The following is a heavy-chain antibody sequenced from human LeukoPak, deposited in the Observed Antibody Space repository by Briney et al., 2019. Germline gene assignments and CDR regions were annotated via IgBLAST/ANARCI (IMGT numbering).Heavy chain of an antibody. D-gene: IGHD3-3*01. CDR2: INPNRGGT. V-gene: IGHV1-2*06. Sequence: ASVKVSCKASGYTFTGYYLHWVRQAPGQGPEWKGRINPNRGGTNYAQKFQGRVTMTRDTSINTAYMELSRLRSDDTAVYYCARETKLEWLLIFDYWGQGTLVTVSS. CDR3: ARETKLEWLLIFDY. J-gene: IGHJ4*02. CDR1: GYTFTGYY.